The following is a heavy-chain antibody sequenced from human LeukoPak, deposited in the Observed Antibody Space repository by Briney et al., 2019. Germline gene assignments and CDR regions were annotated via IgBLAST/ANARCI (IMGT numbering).Heavy chain of an antibody. D-gene: IGHD2-15*01. CDR2: ISSSSSYI. CDR3: ARAGQVFVVVVAAWGDYMDV. Sequence: GGSLRLSCAASGFTFSSYSMNWVRQAPGKGLEWVSSISSSSSYIYYADSVKGRFTISRDNAKNSLYLQMNSLRAEDTAVYYCARAGQVFVVVVAAWGDYMDVWGKGTTVTISS. V-gene: IGHV3-21*01. J-gene: IGHJ6*03. CDR1: GFTFSSYS.